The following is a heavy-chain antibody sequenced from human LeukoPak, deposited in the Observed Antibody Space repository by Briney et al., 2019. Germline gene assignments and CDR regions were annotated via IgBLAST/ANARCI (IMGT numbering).Heavy chain of an antibody. CDR3: AAALGYCSGGSCYSGDYYYYYMDV. CDR1: GGSISSYY. CDR2: IYYRGST. J-gene: IGHJ6*03. D-gene: IGHD2-15*01. Sequence: PSETLSLTCTVSGGSISSYYWSWIRQPPGKGLEWIGYIYYRGSTNYNPSLKSRVTISVDTSKNQFSLKLSSVTAADTAVYYCAAALGYCSGGSCYSGDYYYYYMDVWGKGTTVTISS. V-gene: IGHV4-59*01.